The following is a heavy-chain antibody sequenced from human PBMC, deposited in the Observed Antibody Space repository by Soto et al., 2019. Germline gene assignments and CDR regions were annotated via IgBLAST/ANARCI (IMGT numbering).Heavy chain of an antibody. D-gene: IGHD6-19*01. Sequence: GASVKVSCKASGYTFTGYYMHWVRQAPGQGLEWMGWINPNSGGTNYAQKFQGRVTMTRDTSISTAYMELSRLRSDDTAVYYCARDRAVAVIKRDYYYYGMDVWGQGTTVTVSS. CDR3: ARDRAVAVIKRDYYYYGMDV. CDR2: INPNSGGT. J-gene: IGHJ6*02. V-gene: IGHV1-2*02. CDR1: GYTFTGYY.